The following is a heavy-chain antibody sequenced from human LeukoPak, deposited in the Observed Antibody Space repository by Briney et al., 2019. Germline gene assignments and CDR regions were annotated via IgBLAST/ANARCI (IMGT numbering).Heavy chain of an antibody. Sequence: GGSLRLSCAASGFTFSSYAMSWVRQAPGKGLEWVSAISGRGGSTYYADSVKGRFTISRDNSKNTLYLQMNSLRAEDTAVYYCAKEEWELLPDLYYGMDVWGQGTTVTVSS. CDR1: GFTFSSYA. J-gene: IGHJ6*02. CDR2: ISGRGGST. D-gene: IGHD1-26*01. V-gene: IGHV3-23*01. CDR3: AKEEWELLPDLYYGMDV.